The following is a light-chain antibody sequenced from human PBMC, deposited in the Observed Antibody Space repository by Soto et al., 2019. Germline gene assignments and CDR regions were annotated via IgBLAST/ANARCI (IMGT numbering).Light chain of an antibody. J-gene: IGKJ5*01. CDR2: DAS. Sequence: EIVLTQSPATLSLSPGERATLSCRTSQSVSKYFAWYQQKPGRAPRLLIYDASSRATGIPARFIGSGSGTEFTLTISSLEPEDFAFYYCQQRSNWPITFGQGTRLEIK. CDR3: QQRSNWPIT. CDR1: QSVSKY. V-gene: IGKV3-11*01.